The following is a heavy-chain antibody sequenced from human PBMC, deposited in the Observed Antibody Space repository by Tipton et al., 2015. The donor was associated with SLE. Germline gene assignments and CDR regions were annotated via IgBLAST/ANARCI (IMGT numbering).Heavy chain of an antibody. V-gene: IGHV4-34*01. D-gene: IGHD6-19*01. J-gene: IGHJ3*02. CDR2: INHSGST. Sequence: LRLSCAVYGGSFSGYYWSWIRQPPGKGLEWIGEINHSGSTNYNPSLKSRVTISVDTSKNQFSLKLSSVTAADTAVYYCARGVAVADAFDIWGQGTMVTVSS. CDR1: GGSFSGYY. CDR3: ARGVAVADAFDI.